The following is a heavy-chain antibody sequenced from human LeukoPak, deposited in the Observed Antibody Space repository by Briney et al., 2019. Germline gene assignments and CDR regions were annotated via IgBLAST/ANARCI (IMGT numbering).Heavy chain of an antibody. D-gene: IGHD3-10*01. CDR3: ARDLAYGNCDY. CDR2: ISHSGST. J-gene: IGHJ4*02. V-gene: IGHV4-38-2*02. Sequence: PSETLSLTCTVSGYSISSGYYWGWIRPPPGKGLEWIGSISHSGSTYYNPALKSRVTISGDTSKNQFSLKLNSVTAADTAVYYCARDLAYGNCDYWGQGTLVTVSS. CDR1: GYSISSGYY.